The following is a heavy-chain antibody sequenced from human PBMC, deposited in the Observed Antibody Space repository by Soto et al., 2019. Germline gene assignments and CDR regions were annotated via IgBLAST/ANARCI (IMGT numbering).Heavy chain of an antibody. V-gene: IGHV4-34*01. Sequence: QVQLQQWGAGLLKPSETLSLTCAVYGGFVSSGSYYWSWIRQPPGKGLEWIGEMSHSGGTHFNPSLKSRVTISVDTSKNQFSLKMSSVTAADTALYYYARVERGTATTVVDASDIWGPGTMVTVSS. CDR2: MSHSGGT. CDR3: ARVERGTATTVVDASDI. J-gene: IGHJ3*02. D-gene: IGHD1-1*01. CDR1: GGFVSSGSYY.